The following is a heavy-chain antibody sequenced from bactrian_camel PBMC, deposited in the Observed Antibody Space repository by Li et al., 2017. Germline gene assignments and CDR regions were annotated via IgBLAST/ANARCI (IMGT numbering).Heavy chain of an antibody. Sequence: HVQLVESGGGSVQAGGSLRLSCEWSGYTGKMCMGWYRQAPEKERETVARIDTSGRTKYVDSVKGRFTASQDNAKPIWYLQMSDLNPDDSAEYYRAADLLDLYCAKDEFEYRGPGTQVTVS. V-gene: IGHV3S53*01. J-gene: IGHJ4*01. CDR2: IDTSGRT. CDR1: GYTGKMC. D-gene: IGHD3*01. CDR3: AADLLDLYCAKDEFEY.